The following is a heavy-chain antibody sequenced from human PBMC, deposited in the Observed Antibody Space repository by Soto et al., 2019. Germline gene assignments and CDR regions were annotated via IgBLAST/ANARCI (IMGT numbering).Heavy chain of an antibody. D-gene: IGHD3-10*01. V-gene: IGHV1-8*01. CDR3: ARVPVITVSGSSFYYHDMDV. CDR2: VHPNSGNT. Sequence: QVQVVQSGAEVKKPGASVKVSCKASGYTFTSYNVTWVRQAPGQGLEWMGWVHPNSGNTGYAPKFQGSGTMTTDTSISTGYMGLSSLTTDHTAVYYCARVPVITVSGSSFYYHDMDVWGKWATCNVAS. J-gene: IGHJ6*03. CDR1: GYTFTSYN.